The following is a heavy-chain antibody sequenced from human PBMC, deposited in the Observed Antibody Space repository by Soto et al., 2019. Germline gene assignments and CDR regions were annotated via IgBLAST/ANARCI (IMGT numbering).Heavy chain of an antibody. CDR3: ARDRVLRMLDV. CDR2: IWYDGSNK. V-gene: IGHV3-33*01. Sequence: TGGSLRLSCAASGFTFSSYGMHWVRQAPGKGLEWVAVIWYDGSNKYYADSVKGRFTISRDNSKNTLYLQMNSLSAEDTAVYYCARDRVLRMLDVWGQGTTVTVSS. D-gene: IGHD4-17*01. CDR1: GFTFSSYG. J-gene: IGHJ6*02.